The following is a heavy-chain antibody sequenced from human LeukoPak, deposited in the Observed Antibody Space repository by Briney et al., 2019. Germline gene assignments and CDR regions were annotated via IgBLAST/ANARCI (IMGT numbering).Heavy chain of an antibody. Sequence: PSQTLSLTCTVSGGSISSGGYYWSWIRQHPGKGLEWIGYIYCSGSTYYNPSLKSRVTISVDTSKNQFSLKLSSVTAADTAVYYCVRAVVVTATFDYWGQGTLVTVSS. CDR3: VRAVVVTATFDY. J-gene: IGHJ4*02. CDR1: GGSISSGGYY. CDR2: IYCSGST. D-gene: IGHD2-21*02. V-gene: IGHV4-31*03.